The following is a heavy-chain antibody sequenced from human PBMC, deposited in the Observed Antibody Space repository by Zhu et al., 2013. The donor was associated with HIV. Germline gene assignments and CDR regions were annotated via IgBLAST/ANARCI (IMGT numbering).Heavy chain of an antibody. CDR1: GGTFSRYV. Sequence: QMQLVPSGAEVKKPGSSVKVSCKASGGTFSRYVINWIRQAPGQGLEWMGGVIPLFGTSNYAQKFKGRITMDADKSTNTAYMYLSNLRSEDTAIYYCARATVNPLSFSHWYFDLWGRGTLVIVSP. CDR3: ARATVNPLSFSHWYFDL. CDR2: VIPLFGTS. J-gene: IGHJ2*01. D-gene: IGHD4-17*01. V-gene: IGHV1-69*06.